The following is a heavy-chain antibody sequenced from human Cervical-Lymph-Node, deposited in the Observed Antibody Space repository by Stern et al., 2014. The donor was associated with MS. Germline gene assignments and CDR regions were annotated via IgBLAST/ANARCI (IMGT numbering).Heavy chain of an antibody. CDR1: GGSISSYY. D-gene: IGHD3-3*01. J-gene: IGHJ4*02. CDR3: AGSGTYYPDY. V-gene: IGHV4-59*08. Sequence: QVQLQESGPGLVKPSETLSLTCSVSGGSISSYYWNWIRQPPGKGLEWIANVHYSGTTNYNPSLNSRVPILLDTSIKKFPLNLTSVTAADTAVYYCAGSGTYYPDYWGQGILVTVSS. CDR2: VHYSGTT.